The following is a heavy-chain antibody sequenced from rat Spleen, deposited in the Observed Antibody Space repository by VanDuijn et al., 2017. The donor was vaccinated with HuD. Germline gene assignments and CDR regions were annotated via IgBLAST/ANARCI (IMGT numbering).Heavy chain of an antibody. CDR3: ARGRLTNFDY. V-gene: IGHV2-13*01. CDR2: IWNTGGT. Sequence: QVQLKESGPGLVQPSQTLSLTCTVSGFSLRNYGVIWVRQSPGQVLEWMGVIWNTGGTQYNSALKSRLSISRDTSKNQVFLKMNSLQSEDTTTYYCARGRLTNFDYWGQGVMVTVSS. CDR1: GFSLRNYG. J-gene: IGHJ2*01. D-gene: IGHD1-1*01.